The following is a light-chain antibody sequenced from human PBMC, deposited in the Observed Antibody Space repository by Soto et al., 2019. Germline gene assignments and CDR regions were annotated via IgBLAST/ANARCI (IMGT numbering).Light chain of an antibody. J-gene: IGKJ5*01. CDR1: QSVDKF. V-gene: IGKV3-15*01. CDR3: QQYNKWPPIT. CDR2: GAS. Sequence: EVELTQSPATLSLSPGETATLSCRASQSVDKFLAWYQQRPGQPPRLLIFGASTRATGIPARFSGSGSGTEFTLTISSLQSEDFAVYYCQQYNKWPPITFGQGTRLEIK.